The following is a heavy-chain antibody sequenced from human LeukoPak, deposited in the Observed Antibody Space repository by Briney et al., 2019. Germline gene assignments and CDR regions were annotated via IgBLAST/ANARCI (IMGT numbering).Heavy chain of an antibody. CDR2: ICPDGTGI. J-gene: IGHJ4*02. CDR1: GFIFSLYC. Sequence: QAGGSLRLSCAASGFIFSLYCMHWVRQAPGKGPMWVSRICPDGTGISYADSVKARFTTSRDNAKNTVSLQMNGLREEDTAVYYCVRDFRSADYWGQGTLVTVSS. CDR3: VRDFRSADY. V-gene: IGHV3-74*01.